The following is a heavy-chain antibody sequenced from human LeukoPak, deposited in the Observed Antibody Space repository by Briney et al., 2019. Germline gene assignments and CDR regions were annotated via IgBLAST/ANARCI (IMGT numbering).Heavy chain of an antibody. V-gene: IGHV3-30*02. CDR2: IRYDGSDK. CDR3: AKDSGQPPGGIDP. CDR1: GFTFSSYS. D-gene: IGHD1-26*01. Sequence: GGSLRLSCAASGFTFSSYSMNWVRQAPGKGLEWVTFIRYDGSDKYYADSAKGRFTISRDNSKNTLYLQMNSLRPEDTAVYYCAKDSGQPPGGIDPWGQGTLVTVSS. J-gene: IGHJ5*02.